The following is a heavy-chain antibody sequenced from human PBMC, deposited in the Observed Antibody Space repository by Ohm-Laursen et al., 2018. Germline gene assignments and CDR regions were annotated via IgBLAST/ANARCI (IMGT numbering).Heavy chain of an antibody. CDR3: ARALVVVAATDWFDP. CDR2: INHSGST. J-gene: IGHJ5*02. D-gene: IGHD2-15*01. Sequence: GTLSLTCAVYGGSFSGYYWSWIRQPPGKGLEWIGEINHSGSTNYNPSLKSRVTISVDTSKNHFSLKLSSVTAADTAVYYCARALVVVAATDWFDPWGQGTLVTVSS. CDR1: GGSFSGYY. V-gene: IGHV4-34*01.